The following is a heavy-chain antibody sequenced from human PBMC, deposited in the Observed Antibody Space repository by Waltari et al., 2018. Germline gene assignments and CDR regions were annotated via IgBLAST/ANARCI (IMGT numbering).Heavy chain of an antibody. Sequence: VQLVESGGGLVKPGGSLRLSCAASGFTFSSYSMHWVRQAPGKGLEWVAVIWYDGSNKYYADSVKGRFTISRDNSKNTLYLQMNSLRAEDTAMYYCAKAPMSYRGSSDYMDVWGKGTTVTVSS. CDR2: IWYDGSNK. D-gene: IGHD1-26*01. CDR3: AKAPMSYRGSSDYMDV. CDR1: GFTFSSYS. J-gene: IGHJ6*03. V-gene: IGHV3-30*02.